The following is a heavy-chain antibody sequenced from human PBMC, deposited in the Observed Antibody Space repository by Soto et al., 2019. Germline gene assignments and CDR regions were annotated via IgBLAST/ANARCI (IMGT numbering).Heavy chain of an antibody. D-gene: IGHD6-19*01. CDR2: IYSGGST. V-gene: IGHV3-66*01. Sequence: PGGSLRLSCAASGFTVSTNFMTWVRQAPGKGLEWVSVIYSGGSTSYADSVKGRFTISRDNAKNTLYLQMNSLRAEDTAVYYCARDISGWNPYYYYGMDVWGQGTTVTVSS. CDR3: ARDISGWNPYYYYGMDV. J-gene: IGHJ6*02. CDR1: GFTVSTNF.